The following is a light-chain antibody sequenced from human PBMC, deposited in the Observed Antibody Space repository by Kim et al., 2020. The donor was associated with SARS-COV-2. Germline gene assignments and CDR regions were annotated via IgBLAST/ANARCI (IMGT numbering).Light chain of an antibody. V-gene: IGKV3-15*01. CDR3: QQYNNWPQLT. CDR2: GAY. CDR1: QSISTY. Sequence: SPGERATLSCRASQSISTYLVWYLHIPGQPPRLLIYGAYTRATGIPARFSGIGSGTEFTLSSRGLQSEDFAVYYCQQYNNWPQLTFGGGTKVDIK. J-gene: IGKJ4*01.